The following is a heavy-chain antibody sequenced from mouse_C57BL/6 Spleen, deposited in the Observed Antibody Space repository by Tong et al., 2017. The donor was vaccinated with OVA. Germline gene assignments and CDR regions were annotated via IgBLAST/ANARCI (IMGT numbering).Heavy chain of an antibody. V-gene: IGHV1-85*01. CDR1: GYTFTSYD. J-gene: IGHJ3*01. Sequence: VQLQESGPELVKPGASVKLSCKASGYTFTSYDINWVKQRPGQGLEWIGWIYPRDGSTKYNEKFKGKATLTVEKSSSTVYLELSRLTSDDSAVYYCARGGYGSSSWFAYWGQGTLVTVSA. CDR3: ARGGYGSSSWFAY. CDR2: IYPRDGST. D-gene: IGHD1-1*01.